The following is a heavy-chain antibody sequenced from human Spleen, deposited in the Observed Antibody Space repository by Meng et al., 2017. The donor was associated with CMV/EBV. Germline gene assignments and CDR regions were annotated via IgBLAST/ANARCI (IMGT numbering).Heavy chain of an antibody. CDR2: ISGSGTTI. J-gene: IGHJ3*01. CDR1: GFTFRDYF. CDR3: SVRGVA. Sequence: GSRRLSCSASGFTFRDYFMSWIRQAPGKVLEWVSYISGSGTTIYYADSVKGRFTISRDNAKNSLYLQMDSLRAEDTAVYYCSVRGVAWGQGTMVTVSS. D-gene: IGHD2-15*01. V-gene: IGHV3-11*01.